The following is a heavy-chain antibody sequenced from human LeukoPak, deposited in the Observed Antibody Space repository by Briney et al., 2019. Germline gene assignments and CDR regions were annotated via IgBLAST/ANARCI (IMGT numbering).Heavy chain of an antibody. CDR1: GFAFNNYA. Sequence: GGSLRLSCAASGFAFNNYAMSWVRQAPGKGLEWVSGIKGNGESTYYADSVRGRFTISRDNSKNMLSLQMNSLRADDTAEYYCAKGVQKVDVWGKGTTVTVSA. V-gene: IGHV3-23*01. CDR2: IKGNGEST. J-gene: IGHJ6*04. CDR3: AKGVQKVDV. D-gene: IGHD4/OR15-4a*01.